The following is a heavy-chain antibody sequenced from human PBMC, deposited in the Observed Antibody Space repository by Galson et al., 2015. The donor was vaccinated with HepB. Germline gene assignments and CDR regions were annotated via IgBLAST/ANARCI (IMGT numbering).Heavy chain of an antibody. D-gene: IGHD6-19*01. CDR2: TYYRSKWYN. CDR3: AKGGSGWYGGWFDP. J-gene: IGHJ5*02. CDR1: GDSVSSNSAA. Sequence: CAISGDSVSSNSAAWNWIRQSPSRGLEWLGRTYYRSKWYNDYAVSVKSRITINPDTSKNQFSLQLNSVTPEDTAVYYCAKGGSGWYGGWFDPWGQGTLVTVSS. V-gene: IGHV6-1*01.